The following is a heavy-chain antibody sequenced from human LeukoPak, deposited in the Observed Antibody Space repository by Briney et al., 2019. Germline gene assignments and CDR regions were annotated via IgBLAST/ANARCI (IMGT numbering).Heavy chain of an antibody. Sequence: SQTLSLTCAISGDSVSSNSAAWNWIRQSPSRGLEWLGRTYYSSEWHHDYAVSVKSRINITADTFKSQFSLHLNTVTPEDTAVYFCARGRYCGGGTCYHFDSWGQGTLVTVSS. D-gene: IGHD2-15*01. V-gene: IGHV6-1*01. CDR2: TYYSSEWHH. J-gene: IGHJ4*02. CDR1: GDSVSSNSAA. CDR3: ARGRYCGGGTCYHFDS.